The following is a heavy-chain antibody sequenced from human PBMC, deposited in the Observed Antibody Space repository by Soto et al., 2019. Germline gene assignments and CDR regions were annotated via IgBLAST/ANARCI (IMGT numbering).Heavy chain of an antibody. V-gene: IGHV6-1*01. D-gene: IGHD5-12*01. J-gene: IGHJ6*02. CDR3: ERVDGRFHDYFYYVRDV. CDR1: GDSVSSNSAA. CDR2: TYYRSKWYN. Sequence: SQTLSLTWAISGDSVSSNSAAWNWIRQSPSRGLEWLGRTYYRSKWYNDYAESVKSRITINPDTSKNQFSLQLNSVTPEDTAVYYCERVDGRFHDYFYYVRDVWGQGTTVAASS.